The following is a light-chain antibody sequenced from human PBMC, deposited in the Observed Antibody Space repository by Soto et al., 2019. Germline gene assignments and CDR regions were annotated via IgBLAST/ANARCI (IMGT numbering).Light chain of an antibody. V-gene: IGKV4-1*01. Sequence: DIVMTQSPDSLAVSLGERATINCKSSQSVLYSSNNKNYLAWYQQKPGQPPKLLIYWASTRESGVPDRFSGRGSGTDFTLTISSLQAEDVAVYYFQQYYSTLWTFGQGTKVEIK. J-gene: IGKJ1*01. CDR2: WAS. CDR3: QQYYSTLWT. CDR1: QSVLYSSNNKNY.